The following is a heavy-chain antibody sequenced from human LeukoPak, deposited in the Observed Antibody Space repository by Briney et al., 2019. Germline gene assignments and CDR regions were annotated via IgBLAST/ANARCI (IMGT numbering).Heavy chain of an antibody. V-gene: IGHV4-59*08. Sequence: SETLSLTCTVSGGSISSYYWSWIQQPPGKGLEWIGYIYYSGSTNYNPSLKSRVTISVDASKNQFSLKLSSVTAADTAVYYCAAIYSSGWSVDYWGQGTLVTVSS. D-gene: IGHD6-19*01. CDR3: AAIYSSGWSVDY. CDR1: GGSISSYY. J-gene: IGHJ4*02. CDR2: IYYSGST.